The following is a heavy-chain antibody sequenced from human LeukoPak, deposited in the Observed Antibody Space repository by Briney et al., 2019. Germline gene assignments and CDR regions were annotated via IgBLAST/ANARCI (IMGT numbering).Heavy chain of an antibody. D-gene: IGHD2-21*02. V-gene: IGHV4-59*08. CDR3: ARHARKRLTSNWDF. CDR1: GGSISGFY. J-gene: IGHJ4*02. CDR2: IHYSGST. Sequence: TTSETLSLTCTVSGGSISGFYWSWIRQPPGKGLEWIGYIHYSGSTNYNPSLKSRVIISLDTSKNQFSLRLSSVTAADTAVYYCARHARKRLTSNWDFWGQGTLVTVSS.